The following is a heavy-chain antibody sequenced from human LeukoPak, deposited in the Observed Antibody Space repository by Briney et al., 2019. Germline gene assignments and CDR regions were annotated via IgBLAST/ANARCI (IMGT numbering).Heavy chain of an antibody. CDR2: INSDGSST. Sequence: PGGSLRLSCAASGFTFNNYWMHWVRQVPGKGLVWVSRINSDGSSTNYADSVKGRFTISRDNAKNSLYLQMNSLRAEDTAVYYCARDIEAAGLFLDYWGQGTLVTVSS. V-gene: IGHV3-74*01. CDR1: GFTFNNYW. CDR3: ARDIEAAGLFLDY. D-gene: IGHD6-13*01. J-gene: IGHJ4*02.